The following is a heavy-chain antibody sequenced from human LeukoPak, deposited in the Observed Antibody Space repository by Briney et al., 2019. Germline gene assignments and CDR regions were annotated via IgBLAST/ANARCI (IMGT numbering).Heavy chain of an antibody. CDR3: ARDPIVGATTSYFDY. CDR1: GFTFSSFS. CDR2: ISGSSNYI. V-gene: IGHV3-21*01. D-gene: IGHD1-26*01. Sequence: GGSLRLSCAASGFTFSSFSMNWVRQAPGKGLEWVSSISGSSNYIYYADSVRGRFTISRDNAKNSLYLQMNSLRADDTAVYYCARDPIVGATTSYFDYWGQGTLVTVSS. J-gene: IGHJ4*02.